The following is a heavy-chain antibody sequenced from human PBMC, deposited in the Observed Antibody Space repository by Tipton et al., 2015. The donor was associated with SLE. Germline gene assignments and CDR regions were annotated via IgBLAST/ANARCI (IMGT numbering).Heavy chain of an antibody. CDR3: ARDAGASRWELDY. D-gene: IGHD1-26*01. CDR2: IYYSGSS. V-gene: IGHV4-31*03. Sequence: TLSLTCTASGGSISSGAYYWSWIRQLPGEGLEWLGYIYYSGSSYYNPSLKSRVTISVDTPKNQFSLNLSSVTAADTAVYYCARDAGASRWELDYWGQGTLVTDSS. CDR1: GGSISSGAYY. J-gene: IGHJ4*02.